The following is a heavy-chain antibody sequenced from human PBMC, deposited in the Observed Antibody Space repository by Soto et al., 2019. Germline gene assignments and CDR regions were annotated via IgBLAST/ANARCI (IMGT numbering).Heavy chain of an antibody. D-gene: IGHD3-9*01. Sequence: VQLVESGGGVVQPGRSLRLSCAASGFTFSSYGMHWVRQAPGKGLEWVAVIWYDGSNKYYADSVKGRFTISRDNSKNTLYLQMNSLRAEDTAVYYCARDSALYYDILTGYVFDYWGQGTLVTVSS. CDR3: ARDSALYYDILTGYVFDY. CDR2: IWYDGSNK. V-gene: IGHV3-33*01. CDR1: GFTFSSYG. J-gene: IGHJ4*02.